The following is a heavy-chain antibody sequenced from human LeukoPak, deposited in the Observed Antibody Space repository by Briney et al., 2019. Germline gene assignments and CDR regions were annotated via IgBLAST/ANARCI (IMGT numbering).Heavy chain of an antibody. Sequence: NTSETLTLTCTVSGGSISSYYWSWIRQPPGKGLEWIGYIYYSGSTNYNPSLKSRVTISVDTSKNQSSLKLSSVTAADTAVYYCASLPGYSSGWRGYWRRGTLVSVSS. J-gene: IGHJ4*02. D-gene: IGHD6-19*01. V-gene: IGHV4-59*01. CDR1: GGSISSYY. CDR2: IYYSGST. CDR3: ASLPGYSSGWRGY.